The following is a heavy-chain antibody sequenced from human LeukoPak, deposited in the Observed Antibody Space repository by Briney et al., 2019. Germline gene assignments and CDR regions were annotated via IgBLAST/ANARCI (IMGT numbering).Heavy chain of an antibody. CDR3: ARANVYNGEYVWGSYRYGAFDV. CDR1: GGTFSSYA. V-gene: IGHV1-69*13. J-gene: IGHJ3*01. Sequence: SVKVSCKASGGTFSSYAISWVRQAPGQGLEWMGGIIPIFGTANYAQKFQGRVTITADESTSTAYMELSSLRSEDTAVYYCARANVYNGEYVWGSYRYGAFDVWGQGTMVTVSS. CDR2: IIPIFGTA. D-gene: IGHD3-16*02.